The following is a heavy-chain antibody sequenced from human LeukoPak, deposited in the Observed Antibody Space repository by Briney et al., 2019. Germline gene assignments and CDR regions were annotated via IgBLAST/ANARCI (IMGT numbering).Heavy chain of an antibody. CDR3: ARARYQLLPPTYYYYYMDV. V-gene: IGHV3-7*01. CDR1: GFTFSSYW. Sequence: PGGSLRLSCAASGFTFSSYWMSWVRQAPGKGLEWVANIKQDGSEKYYVDSVKGRFTISRDNAKNSLYLQMNSLRAEDTAVYYCARARYQLLPPTYYYYYMDVWGKGTTVTVSS. CDR2: IKQDGSEK. D-gene: IGHD2-2*01. J-gene: IGHJ6*03.